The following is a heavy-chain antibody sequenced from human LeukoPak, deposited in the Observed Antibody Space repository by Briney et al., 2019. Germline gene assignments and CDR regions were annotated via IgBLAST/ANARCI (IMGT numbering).Heavy chain of an antibody. CDR1: GFTFSSYA. V-gene: IGHV3-23*01. D-gene: IGHD6-19*01. Sequence: TGGSLRLSCAASGFTFSSYAMSWVRQAPGKGLEWVSAISGSGGSTYYADSVKGRFTISRDNSKNTLYLQMNSLRAEDTAVYYCAKDLGGLRYSSGWRGDAFDIWGQGTMVTVSS. J-gene: IGHJ3*02. CDR3: AKDLGGLRYSSGWRGDAFDI. CDR2: ISGSGGST.